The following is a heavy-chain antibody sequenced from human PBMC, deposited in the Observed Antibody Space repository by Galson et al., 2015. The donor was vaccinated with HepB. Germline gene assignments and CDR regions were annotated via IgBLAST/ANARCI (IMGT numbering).Heavy chain of an antibody. CDR2: TFYRSRWVS. D-gene: IGHD3-22*01. CDR3: ARGVFDNSGVEI. V-gene: IGHV6-1*01. J-gene: IGHJ3*02. CDR1: GDSVSSNIDD. Sequence: CAISGDSVSSNIDDWNWFRQSPSGGLEWLGRTFYRSRWVSDYAASLKGRITFSPDTSENQFSLQLNSVTPEDTAVYYCARGVFDNSGVEIWGQETRVTVSP.